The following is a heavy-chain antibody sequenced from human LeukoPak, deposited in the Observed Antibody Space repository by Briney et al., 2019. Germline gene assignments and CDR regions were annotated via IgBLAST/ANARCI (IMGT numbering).Heavy chain of an antibody. CDR1: GFTFSSYS. Sequence: GGSLRLSCAASGFTFSSYSMNWVRQAPGKGLEWVSSISSSSSYIYYADSVKGRFTISRDNAKNSLYLQMNSLRAEDSAVYYCARDRGSYWFDPWGQGTLVTVSS. D-gene: IGHD1-26*01. V-gene: IGHV3-21*01. J-gene: IGHJ5*02. CDR3: ARDRGSYWFDP. CDR2: ISSSSSYI.